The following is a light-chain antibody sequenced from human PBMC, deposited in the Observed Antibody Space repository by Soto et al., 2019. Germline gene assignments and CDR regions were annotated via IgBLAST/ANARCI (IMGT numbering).Light chain of an antibody. CDR1: QSISSW. CDR3: QQYNSYAS. Sequence: DIQMTQSPSTLSASVGARVTITCRASQSISSWLAWYQQKPGKAPNLLIYKASSLESGVPSRFTGSGSGTEFTLTISSLQPDDFATDDCQQYNSYASFGQGTKVDI. CDR2: KAS. J-gene: IGKJ1*01. V-gene: IGKV1-5*03.